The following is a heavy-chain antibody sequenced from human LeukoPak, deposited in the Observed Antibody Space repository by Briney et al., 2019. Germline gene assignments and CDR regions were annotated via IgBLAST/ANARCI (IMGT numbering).Heavy chain of an antibody. CDR3: ARDEYSSSGPPSDAFDI. D-gene: IGHD6-6*01. J-gene: IGHJ3*02. CDR2: ISATGGTI. V-gene: IGHV3-48*01. CDR1: GFTFSSNG. Sequence: PGGSLRLSCAASGFTFSSNGMNWVRQAPGKGLEWVSYISATGGTIYYADSVKGRFTISRDNAKNSLYLQMNSLRAEDTAVYYCARDEYSSSGPPSDAFDIWGQGTMVTVSS.